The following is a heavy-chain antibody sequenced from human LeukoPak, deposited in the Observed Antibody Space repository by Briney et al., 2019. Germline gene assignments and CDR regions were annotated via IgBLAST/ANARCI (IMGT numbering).Heavy chain of an antibody. Sequence: ASVKVSCKASGYTLTGYYMHWLRQAPGQGLEWMGWINPNSGDTNYAQKFQGRVTMTRDTSISTAYMELSRLTSDDTAVYYCARYRYCSGGSCYSVRGFDYWGQGTLVTVSS. J-gene: IGHJ4*02. CDR1: GYTLTGYY. D-gene: IGHD2-15*01. CDR2: INPNSGDT. CDR3: ARYRYCSGGSCYSVRGFDY. V-gene: IGHV1-2*02.